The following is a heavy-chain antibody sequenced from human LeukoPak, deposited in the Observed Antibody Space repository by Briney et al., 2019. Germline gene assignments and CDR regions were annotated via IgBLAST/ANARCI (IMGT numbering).Heavy chain of an antibody. D-gene: IGHD2/OR15-2a*01. CDR2: IGGSGDNA. CDR1: GGSFSSSN. CDR3: AKDVEVFYVLTDFSPYGMDV. J-gene: IGHJ6*02. V-gene: IGHV3-23*01. Sequence: ETLSLTCAVSGGSFSSSNWWSWVRQAPGKGLEWVSTIGGSGDNAYYADSVKGRFTISRDKSKKTLYLQMNSLRAEDTAVYYCAKDVEVFYVLTDFSPYGMDVWGQGTTVTVSS.